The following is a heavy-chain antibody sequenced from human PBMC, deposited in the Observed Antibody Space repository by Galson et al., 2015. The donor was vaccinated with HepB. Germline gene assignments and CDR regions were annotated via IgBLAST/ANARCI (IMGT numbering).Heavy chain of an antibody. CDR3: AREEGVAVGTDTLDF. J-gene: IGHJ4*02. V-gene: IGHV1-18*01. D-gene: IGHD6-13*01. Sequence: SFTNYGITWVRQAPGQGLEWMGWISPYNGNTNYAQNFQGRVTMTTDTSTTTAFMELRGLRSDDTAVYYCAREEGVAVGTDTLDFWGQGTRLTGSS. CDR2: ISPYNGNT. CDR1: SFTNYG.